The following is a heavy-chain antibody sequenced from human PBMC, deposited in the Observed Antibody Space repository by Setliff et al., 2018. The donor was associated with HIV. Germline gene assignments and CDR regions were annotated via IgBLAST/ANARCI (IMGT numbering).Heavy chain of an antibody. CDR2: IASHGNWH. J-gene: IGHJ4*02. V-gene: IGHV3-30*19. CDR1: GFTFNNFG. Sequence: PGGSLRLSCAASGFTFNNFGMHWVRQAPGNGLEWAAVIASHGNWHDYAASVKGRFTISRDTSRNTLYLQMNSLRVEDSALYYCARENNFDYWGQGTLVTVSS. CDR3: ARENNFDY.